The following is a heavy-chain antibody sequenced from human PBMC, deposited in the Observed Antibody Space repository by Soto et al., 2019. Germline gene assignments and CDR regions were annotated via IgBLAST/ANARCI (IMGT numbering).Heavy chain of an antibody. V-gene: IGHV3-30-3*01. J-gene: IGHJ6*02. D-gene: IGHD1-26*01. CDR2: ISYDGSNK. CDR3: ARDLAGATYYYYYGMDV. Sequence: GGSLRLSCAASGFTFSSYAMHWVRQAPGKGLEWVAVISYDGSNKYYADSVKGRSTISRDNSKNTLYLQMNSLRAEDTAVYYCARDLAGATYYYYYGMDVWGQGTTVTVSS. CDR1: GFTFSSYA.